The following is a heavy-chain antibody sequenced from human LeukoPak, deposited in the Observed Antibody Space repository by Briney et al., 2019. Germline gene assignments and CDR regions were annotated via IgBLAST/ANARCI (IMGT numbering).Heavy chain of an antibody. D-gene: IGHD1-26*01. CDR2: ISTSGGDA. Sequence: QPGGSLRLSCTASGFTFSDSAMTWVRQAPGKGLEWVSAISTSGGDAIYTDSVKDRFTFSRDNPKNTLYLQMNSLRAEDTAIYYCAKGGSYAPLDIWGQGTLVTVSS. V-gene: IGHV3-23*01. CDR1: GFTFSDSA. CDR3: AKGGSYAPLDI. J-gene: IGHJ4*02.